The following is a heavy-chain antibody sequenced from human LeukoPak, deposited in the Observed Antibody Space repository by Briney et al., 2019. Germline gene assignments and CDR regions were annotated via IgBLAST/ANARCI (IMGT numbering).Heavy chain of an antibody. Sequence: GGSLRLSCAASGFTFSSNWMSWVRQAPGKGLEWVANVKQDGSEKYYVDSVKGRFTISRDNGKNSLYLQTNSLRAEDTAVYYCARASYSSSWFPTYFDYWGQGTLVTVSS. CDR1: GFTFSSNW. J-gene: IGHJ4*02. CDR2: VKQDGSEK. D-gene: IGHD6-13*01. CDR3: ARASYSSSWFPTYFDY. V-gene: IGHV3-7*01.